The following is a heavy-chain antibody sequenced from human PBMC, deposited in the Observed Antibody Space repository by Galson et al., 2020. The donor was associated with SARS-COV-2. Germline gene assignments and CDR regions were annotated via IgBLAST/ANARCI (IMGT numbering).Heavy chain of an antibody. D-gene: IGHD2-2*01. CDR1: GFTFSSYA. J-gene: IGHJ6*02. CDR3: EKEGIDCSSTSCYEGWVYYYYGMDV. CDR2: ISYDGSNK. Sequence: GGSLRLSCAASGFTFSSYAMHWVRQAPGKGLEWVAVISYDGSNKYYADSVKGRFTISRDNSKNTLYLQMNSLRAEDTAVYYCEKEGIDCSSTSCYEGWVYYYYGMDVWGQGTTVTVSS. V-gene: IGHV3-30*01.